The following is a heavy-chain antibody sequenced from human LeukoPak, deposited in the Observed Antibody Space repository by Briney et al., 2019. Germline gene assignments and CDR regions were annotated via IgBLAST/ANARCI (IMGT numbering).Heavy chain of an antibody. CDR3: ARPNGYNNYYFHY. CDR2: ISASGDDT. Sequence: GGSLRLSCAASGFNFRSNVMSWVRQAPGKGLQWVLSISASGDDTPYADAVKGRFTISRDNSKNTLYLRMNSLRAEDTAIYYCARPNGYNNYYFHYWGQGTLVTVSS. V-gene: IGHV3-23*01. CDR1: GFNFRSNV. D-gene: IGHD5-24*01. J-gene: IGHJ4*02.